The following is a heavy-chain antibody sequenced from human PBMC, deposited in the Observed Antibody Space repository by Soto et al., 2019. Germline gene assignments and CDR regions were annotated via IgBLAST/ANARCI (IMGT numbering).Heavy chain of an antibody. CDR2: ISSSSSYI. V-gene: IGHV3-21*01. CDR3: ARDGTKVDYYAMDV. D-gene: IGHD6-13*01. Sequence: GVLRLSCAASGFTFSSYSMNWVRQAPGKGLEWVSSISSSSSYIYYADSVKGRFTISRDNSKNTLYLHMNSLRAEDTAMYFCARDGTKVDYYAMDVWGQGTTVTVSS. J-gene: IGHJ6*02. CDR1: GFTFSSYS.